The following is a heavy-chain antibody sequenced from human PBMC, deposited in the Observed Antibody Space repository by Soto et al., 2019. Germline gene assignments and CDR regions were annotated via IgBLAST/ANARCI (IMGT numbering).Heavy chain of an antibody. CDR3: ARDMRDTVVTPVPPYNWFDP. CDR2: IPHSGNT. J-gene: IGHJ5*02. CDR1: GGSIISGY. Sequence: SETLSLTCTVSGGSIISGYWSWIRQPPGKGLEWIGYIPHSGNTNYNPSVKSRVALSVDTPKNQFSLRLSSVTAADTAVYYCARDMRDTVVTPVPPYNWFDPWGQGTLVTVSS. V-gene: IGHV4-59*12. D-gene: IGHD2-21*02.